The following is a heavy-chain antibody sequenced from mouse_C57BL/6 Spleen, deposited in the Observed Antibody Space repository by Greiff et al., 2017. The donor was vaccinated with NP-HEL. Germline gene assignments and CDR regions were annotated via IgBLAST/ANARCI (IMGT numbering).Heavy chain of an antibody. CDR3: ARESSGPAWFAY. CDR1: FSPFPFSF. V-gene: IGHV1-9*01. Sequence: QVHVKQSGAELMPPFCSVNLSCNFPFSPFPFSFLSFFPPLPFPVLAWIVAILPLSFITNDNEKFKGKATFTADTSSNTAYMQRSSLTTEDSAIYYCARESSGPAWFAYWGQGTLVTVSA. CDR2: ILPLSFIT. J-gene: IGHJ3*01. D-gene: IGHD3-2*02.